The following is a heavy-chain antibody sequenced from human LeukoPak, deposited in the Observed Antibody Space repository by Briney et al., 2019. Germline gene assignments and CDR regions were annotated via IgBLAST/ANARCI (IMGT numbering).Heavy chain of an antibody. D-gene: IGHD3-10*01. Sequence: ASVKVSCKASGGTFSSYAISWVRQAPGQGLEWMGRIIPILGIANYAQKFQGRVTITADKSTSTAYMELSSLRSEDTAVYYCARDENRVVRAYYYYYGMDVWGQGTTVTVSS. CDR1: GGTFSSYA. CDR3: ARDENRVVRAYYYYYGMDV. J-gene: IGHJ6*02. V-gene: IGHV1-69*04. CDR2: IIPILGIA.